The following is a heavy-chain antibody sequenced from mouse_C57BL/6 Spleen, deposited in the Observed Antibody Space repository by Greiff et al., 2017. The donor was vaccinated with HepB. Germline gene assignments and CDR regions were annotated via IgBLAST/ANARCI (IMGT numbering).Heavy chain of an antibody. CDR3: ARRDYGKGQTWFAY. V-gene: IGHV1-81*01. CDR1: GYTFTSYG. CDR2: IYPRSGNT. Sequence: QVQLKQSGAELARPGASVKLSCKASGYTFTSYGISWVKQRTGQGLEWIGEIYPRSGNTYYNEKFKGKATLTADKSSSTAYMELRSLTSEDSAVYFCARRDYGKGQTWFAYWGQGTLVTVSA. J-gene: IGHJ3*01. D-gene: IGHD1-1*01.